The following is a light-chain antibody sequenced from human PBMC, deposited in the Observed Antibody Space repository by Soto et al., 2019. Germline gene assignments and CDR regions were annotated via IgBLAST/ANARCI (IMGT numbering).Light chain of an antibody. Sequence: VMTQSPATLSVSPGERAALSCRASQSVSTLAWYQQKPGQAPRLLIHGASTRAPGFPARFSGSGSGTDFTLTISSLQSEDFAVYYCQQYNNWPWTFGQGTKVDIK. CDR3: QQYNNWPWT. V-gene: IGKV3-15*01. CDR2: GAS. J-gene: IGKJ1*01. CDR1: QSVST.